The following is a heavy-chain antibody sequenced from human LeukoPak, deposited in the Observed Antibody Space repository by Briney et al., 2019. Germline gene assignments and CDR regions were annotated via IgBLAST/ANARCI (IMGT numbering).Heavy chain of an antibody. CDR3: ARGRAGTQAWVEFDP. Sequence: GGSLRLSCAASGFTVSNNYMSWVHQAPGRGLEWVSLIYGDGTTHYADSVTGRFTISRDNSKNTLYLQMNSLRAEDTAIYYCARGRAGTQAWVEFDPWGQGTLVTVSS. CDR2: IYGDGTT. J-gene: IGHJ5*02. V-gene: IGHV3-66*02. D-gene: IGHD3-10*01. CDR1: GFTVSNNY.